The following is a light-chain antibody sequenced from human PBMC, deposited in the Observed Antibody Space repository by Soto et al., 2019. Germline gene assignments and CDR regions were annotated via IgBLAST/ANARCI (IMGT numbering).Light chain of an antibody. V-gene: IGKV1-39*01. CDR1: QTVMSY. CDR3: QQTYRFPLT. Sequence: DVEMTQSPASLSTSVGDRVNITCRAGQTVMSYLHWYQQKPGQAPNLLIYVASYLHSGVPSRFSGSGSGPDFTLTITHVQPEDSASYFCQQTYRFPLTFGGGTKVQIK. CDR2: VAS. J-gene: IGKJ4*01.